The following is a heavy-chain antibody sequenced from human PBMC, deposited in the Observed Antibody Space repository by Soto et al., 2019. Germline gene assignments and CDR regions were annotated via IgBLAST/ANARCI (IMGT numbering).Heavy chain of an antibody. CDR3: AANWNFGLNF. CDR2: ISSSLGHT. CDR1: GFDFSDFH. V-gene: IGHV3-11*03. J-gene: IGHJ4*02. D-gene: IGHD1-1*01. Sequence: KAGGSLRLSCAGSGFDFSDFHISWVRQAPGKGLGWISYISSSLGHTDYADSVKGRFTISRDNAKSSVFLEMSDLRSDDTAVYYCAANWNFGLNFWGQGTLVTVSS.